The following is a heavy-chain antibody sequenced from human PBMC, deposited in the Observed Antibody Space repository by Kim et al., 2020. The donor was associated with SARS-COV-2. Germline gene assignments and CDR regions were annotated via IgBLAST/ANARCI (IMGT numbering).Heavy chain of an antibody. J-gene: IGHJ4*02. Sequence: AASVKGRFTISRDKSKHTLYLQMNSLRAEDTAVYYCARDATHYYGSGSLDYWGQGTLVTVSS. V-gene: IGHV3-30*07. D-gene: IGHD3-10*01. CDR3: ARDATHYYGSGSLDY.